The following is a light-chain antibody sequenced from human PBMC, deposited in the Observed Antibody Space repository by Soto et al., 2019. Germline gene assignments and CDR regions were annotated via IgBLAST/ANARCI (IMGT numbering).Light chain of an antibody. CDR1: QSVSSY. Sequence: EIVLTQSLATLSLSPGERATLSCRASQSVSSYLAWYQQKPGQAPRLLIYDTSNRATGIPARFSGSGSGTDFTLTISSLEPEDFAVYYCQQRSNWPTFGQGTKVEIK. V-gene: IGKV3-11*01. CDR2: DTS. J-gene: IGKJ1*01. CDR3: QQRSNWPT.